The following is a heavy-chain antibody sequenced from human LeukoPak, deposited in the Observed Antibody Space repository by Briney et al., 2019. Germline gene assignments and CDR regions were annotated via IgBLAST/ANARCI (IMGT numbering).Heavy chain of an antibody. J-gene: IGHJ3*02. V-gene: IGHV3-23*01. CDR2: ISSSGGST. Sequence: GGSLRLSCAASGFTFSSYAMSWVRQAPGKGLEWVSAISSSGGSTYYADSVKGRFTISRDNSKNTLYLQMNSLRVEDTAVYYCAKDLSSSWYEDAFDIWGQGTMVTVSS. CDR1: GFTFSSYA. D-gene: IGHD6-13*01. CDR3: AKDLSSSWYEDAFDI.